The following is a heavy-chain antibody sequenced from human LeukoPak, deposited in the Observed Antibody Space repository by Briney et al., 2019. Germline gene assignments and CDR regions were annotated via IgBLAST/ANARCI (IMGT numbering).Heavy chain of an antibody. V-gene: IGHV3-33*01. J-gene: IGHJ4*02. CDR1: GFTFSSYG. D-gene: IGHD5-12*01. Sequence: GGSLRLSCAASGFTFSSYGMHWVRQAPGKGLEWVAVIWYDGSNKYYADSVKGRFTISRDNSKNTLYLQMNSLRAEDTAVYYCARSPEIWVVADPYYFDYWGQGTLVTVSS. CDR3: ARSPEIWVVADPYYFDY. CDR2: IWYDGSNK.